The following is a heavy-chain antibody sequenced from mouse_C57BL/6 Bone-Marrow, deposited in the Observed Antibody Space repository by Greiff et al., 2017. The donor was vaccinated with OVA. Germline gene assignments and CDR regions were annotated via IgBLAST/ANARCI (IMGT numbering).Heavy chain of an antibody. CDR3: ARGRGITTSWDY. Sequence: QVQLQQSGAELARPGASVKLSCKASGYTFTSYGISWVKQRTVQGLEWIGEMYPRSGNTYYNEKFKGKAPLTADKSSSTAYMELRSLTYEDSAVYFCARGRGITTSWDYWGQGTTLTVSS. V-gene: IGHV1-81*01. J-gene: IGHJ2*01. CDR1: GYTFTSYG. D-gene: IGHD1-1*01. CDR2: MYPRSGNT.